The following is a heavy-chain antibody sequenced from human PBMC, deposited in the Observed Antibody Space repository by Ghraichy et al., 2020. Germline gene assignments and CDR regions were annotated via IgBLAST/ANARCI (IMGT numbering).Heavy chain of an antibody. CDR3: AREGRYIF. D-gene: IGHD1-14*01. J-gene: IGHJ2*01. Sequence: SETLSLTCAVSGGSISSGGYSWSWIRQPPGKGLEWIGYIYHSGSTYYNPSLKSRVTISVDRSKNQFSLKLSSVTAADTAVYYCAREGRYIFWGRGTLVTVSS. V-gene: IGHV4-30-2*01. CDR2: IYHSGST. CDR1: GGSISSGGYS.